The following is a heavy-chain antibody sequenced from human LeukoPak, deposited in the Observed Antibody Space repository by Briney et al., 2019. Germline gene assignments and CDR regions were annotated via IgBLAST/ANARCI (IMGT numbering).Heavy chain of an antibody. CDR1: GGSFSGYY. J-gene: IGHJ4*02. CDR2: INHSGST. D-gene: IGHD4-17*01. V-gene: IGHV4-34*01. CDR3: ARGDRQYTVTTFLRGGYFDY. Sequence: PSETLSLTCAVYGGSFSGYYWSWIRQPPGKGLEWIGEINHSGSTNYNPSLKSRVTISVDTSKNQFSLKLSSVTAADTAVYYCARGDRQYTVTTFLRGGYFDYWGQGTLVTVSS.